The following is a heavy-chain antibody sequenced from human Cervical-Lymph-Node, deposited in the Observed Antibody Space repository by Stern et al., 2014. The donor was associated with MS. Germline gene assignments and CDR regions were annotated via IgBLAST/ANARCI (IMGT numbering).Heavy chain of an antibody. CDR3: AKDIQPFGVVTCFDF. CDR2: IIGNGAST. CDR1: GFTFSNYA. Sequence: EVQLVESGGGLVQPGGSLRLSCAASGFTFSNYAMSWVRQAPGKGLEWVSAIIGNGASTYYVDSVKGRFTISRDNSKNTLYLQMNSLRAEDAAVYYCAKDIQPFGVVTCFDFWGQGTLVTVSS. V-gene: IGHV3-23*04. J-gene: IGHJ4*02. D-gene: IGHD3-3*01.